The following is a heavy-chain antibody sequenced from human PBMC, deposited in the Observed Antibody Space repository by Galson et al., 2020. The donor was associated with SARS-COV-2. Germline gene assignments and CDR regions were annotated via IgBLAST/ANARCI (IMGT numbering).Heavy chain of an antibody. CDR1: GFTFDDYA. J-gene: IGHJ3*02. D-gene: IGHD6-19*01. CDR2: ISWNSGSI. CDR3: AKDRYSSGWYDAFDI. V-gene: IGHV3-9*01. Sequence: SLKISCAASGFTFDDYAMHWVRQAPGKGLEWVSGISWNSGSIGYADSVKGRFTISRDNAKNSLYLQMNSLRAEDTALYYCAKDRYSSGWYDAFDIWGQGTMVTVSS.